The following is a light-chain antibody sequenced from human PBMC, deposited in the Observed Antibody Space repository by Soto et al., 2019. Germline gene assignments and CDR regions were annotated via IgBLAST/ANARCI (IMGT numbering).Light chain of an antibody. CDR1: QSLLDSDDGNIY. CDR2: TLS. CDR3: MQRIEFPWT. J-gene: IGKJ1*01. Sequence: DIVMTQTPLSLPVTPGEPASISCRSSQSLLDSDDGNIYLDWYLQKPGQSPQLLIYTLSYRASXVXDXXTGSGSGSDFTLKISRVEAEDVGVYYCMQRIEFPWTFGQGTKVEIK. V-gene: IGKV2-40*01.